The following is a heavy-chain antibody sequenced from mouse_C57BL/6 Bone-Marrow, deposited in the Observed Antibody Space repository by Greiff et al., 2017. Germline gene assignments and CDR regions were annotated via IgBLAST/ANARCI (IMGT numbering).Heavy chain of an antibody. Sequence: VQLQQSGPVLVKPGASVKMSCKASGYTFTDYYMNWVKQSHGKSLEWIGVINPYNGGTSYNQKFKGKATLTVDKSSSTAYMELNSLTSEASAAYYCASDYGSSYRYFDVWGTVTTVTVAS. J-gene: IGHJ1*03. CDR2: INPYNGGT. D-gene: IGHD1-1*01. CDR3: ASDYGSSYRYFDV. V-gene: IGHV1-19*01. CDR1: GYTFTDYY.